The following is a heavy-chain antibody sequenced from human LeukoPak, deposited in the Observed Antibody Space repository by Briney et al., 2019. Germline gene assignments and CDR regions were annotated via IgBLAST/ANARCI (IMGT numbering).Heavy chain of an antibody. CDR3: ARDSGSYYDGSRPHY. V-gene: IGHV1-18*01. CDR1: GYTFTSYG. CDR2: INAYNGNT. D-gene: IGHD1-26*01. Sequence: GASVKVSCKDSGYTFTSYGISWVRQAPGQGLEWMGWINAYNGNTNYAQKLQGRVTMTTDTSTSTVYMELRSLRSDDTAVYYCARDSGSYYDGSRPHYWGQGTLVTVSS. J-gene: IGHJ4*02.